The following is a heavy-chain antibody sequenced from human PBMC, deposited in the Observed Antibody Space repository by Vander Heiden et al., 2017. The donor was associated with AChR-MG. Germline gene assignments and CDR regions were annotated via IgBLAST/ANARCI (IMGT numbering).Heavy chain of an antibody. D-gene: IGHD2-21*02. Sequence: QLQLQASGPGLVKPSETLSLTCTVSGGSIRSSSSYWGWIRQPPGKGLGWIGSIYYSGSTYYNPSLKSRVTISVDTSKNQFSLKLSSVTAADTAVYYCARRVVVTAISGHYWYFDLWGRGTLVTVSS. CDR2: IYYSGST. CDR3: ARRVVVTAISGHYWYFDL. V-gene: IGHV4-39*01. CDR1: GGSIRSSSSY. J-gene: IGHJ2*01.